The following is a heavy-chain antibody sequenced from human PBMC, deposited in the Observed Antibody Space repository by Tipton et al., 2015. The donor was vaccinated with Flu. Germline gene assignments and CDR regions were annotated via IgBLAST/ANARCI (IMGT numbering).Heavy chain of an antibody. CDR2: IYYTGTT. D-gene: IGHD3-3*01. CDR3: AKYYDFWSEGKRGDFFGP. CDR1: GGSISSGGYH. Sequence: TLSLTCTVSGGSISSGGYHWSWIRQRPGKGLECLGYIYYTGTTYYNPSLKSRLAISVDTSNNQFSLKLTSVTAADTAIYYCAKYYDFWSEGKRGDFFGPWGQGAPVTV. J-gene: IGHJ5*02. V-gene: IGHV4-31*03.